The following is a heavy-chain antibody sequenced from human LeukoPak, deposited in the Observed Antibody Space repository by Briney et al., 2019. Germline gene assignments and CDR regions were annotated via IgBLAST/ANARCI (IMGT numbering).Heavy chain of an antibody. CDR3: ARKMWGEIAFDY. J-gene: IGHJ4*02. CDR2: IYLGDSDT. CDR1: GYSFTSYW. D-gene: IGHD3-16*01. Sequence: GESLKISCKTSGYSFTSYWIGWVRQMPGKGLEWMGIIYLGDSDTRYNPSFEGHVTISDDRSISTAYLQWSSLEASDTAIYYCARKMWGEIAFDYWGQGTLVTVSS. V-gene: IGHV5-51*01.